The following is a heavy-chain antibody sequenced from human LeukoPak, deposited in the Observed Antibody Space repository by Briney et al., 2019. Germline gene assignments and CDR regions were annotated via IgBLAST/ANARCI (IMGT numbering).Heavy chain of an antibody. CDR3: AREGYCSSTSCYTLGDAFDI. D-gene: IGHD2-2*02. CDR2: ISAYNGYT. CDR1: GYTFTTYG. V-gene: IGHV1-18*01. J-gene: IGHJ3*02. Sequence: ASVKVSCKASGYTFTTYGLSWVRQAPGQGLEWMGWISAYNGYTNYAQKLQGRLTMTTDTSTSTAYMELRSLRSDDTAVYYCAREGYCSSTSCYTLGDAFDIWGQGTMVTVSS.